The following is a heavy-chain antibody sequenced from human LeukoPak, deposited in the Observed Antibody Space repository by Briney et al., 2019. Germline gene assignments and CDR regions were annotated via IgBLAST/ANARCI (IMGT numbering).Heavy chain of an antibody. CDR1: GFIVSSNY. CDR2: IYTDGST. CDR3: ARDPHGYNSYFDY. J-gene: IGHJ4*02. Sequence: QPGGSLRLSCAASGFIVSSNYMNWVRQAPGKGLEWVSVIYTDGSTYYADSVKGRFTISGDISRNTVHLQMNSLRAGDTAVYYCARDPHGYNSYFDYWGQGTLVTVSS. D-gene: IGHD5-24*01. V-gene: IGHV3-53*01.